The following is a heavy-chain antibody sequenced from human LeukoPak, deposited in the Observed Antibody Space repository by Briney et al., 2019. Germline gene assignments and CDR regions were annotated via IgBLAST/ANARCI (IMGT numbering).Heavy chain of an antibody. Sequence: ASVKVSCKASGYTFTSYDINWVRQATGQGLEWMGWMNPNSGNTGYAQKFQGRVTMTRNTSISTAYMELSSLRSEDTAVYYCARPPYCIGGSCYLWWFDPWGQGTLVTVSS. CDR3: ARPPYCIGGSCYLWWFDP. J-gene: IGHJ5*02. V-gene: IGHV1-8*01. D-gene: IGHD2-15*01. CDR2: MNPNSGNT. CDR1: GYTFTSYD.